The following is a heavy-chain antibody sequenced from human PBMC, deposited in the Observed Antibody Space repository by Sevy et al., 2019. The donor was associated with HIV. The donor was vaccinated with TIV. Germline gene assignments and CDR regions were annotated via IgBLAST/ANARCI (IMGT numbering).Heavy chain of an antibody. CDR3: AKLHCSSTSCYNSDYDY. Sequence: GGSLRLSCAASGFTFSSYGMHWVRQAPGKGLEWVAFIRNDGSNKYYADSVKGRFTISRDNSKNTLYLQMNSLRAEDTAVYYCAKLHCSSTSCYNSDYDYWGQGTLVTVSS. J-gene: IGHJ4*02. CDR2: IRNDGSNK. V-gene: IGHV3-30*02. CDR1: GFTFSSYG. D-gene: IGHD2-2*02.